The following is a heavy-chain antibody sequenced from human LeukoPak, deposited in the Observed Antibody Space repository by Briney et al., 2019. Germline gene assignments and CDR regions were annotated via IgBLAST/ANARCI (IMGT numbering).Heavy chain of an antibody. CDR1: GVTFSSFW. J-gene: IGHJ4*02. V-gene: IGHV3-7*01. Sequence: GGSLRLSCAASGVTFSSFWMSWVRQAPGKGLEWVANIKEDGSGEYYVDSVKGRFTISRDNAKSSLYLQMNSLRAEDTAVYYCARDRSLGMSIDYWGQGTLVTVSS. CDR2: IKEDGSGE. D-gene: IGHD1-14*01. CDR3: ARDRSLGMSIDY.